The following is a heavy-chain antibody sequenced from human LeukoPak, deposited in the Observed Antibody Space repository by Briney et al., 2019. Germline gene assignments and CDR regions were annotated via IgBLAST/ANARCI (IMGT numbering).Heavy chain of an antibody. Sequence: ASVKVSCKASGYTFTSYDINWVRQATGQGLEWMGWMNPNSGNTGYAQKFQGRVTMTRDTSTSTVYMELSSLRSEDTAVYYCASPGALYYYYGMDVWGQGTTVTVSS. J-gene: IGHJ6*02. CDR3: ASPGALYYYYGMDV. V-gene: IGHV1-8*01. D-gene: IGHD3-10*01. CDR2: MNPNSGNT. CDR1: GYTFTSYD.